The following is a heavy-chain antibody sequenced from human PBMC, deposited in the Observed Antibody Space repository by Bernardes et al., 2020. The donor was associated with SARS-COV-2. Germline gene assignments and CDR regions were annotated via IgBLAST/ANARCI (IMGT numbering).Heavy chain of an antibody. CDR3: ARDRYGDYVVDY. J-gene: IGHJ4*02. Sequence: GGSLRLSCAASGFTFSTYSMNWVRQAPGKGLEWVSSISSNSDYIYYADSVKGRFTISRDNAKNSLYLQMNSLRAEDTAVYYCARDRYGDYVVDYWGQGTLVTVSS. CDR2: ISSNSDYI. CDR1: GFTFSTYS. V-gene: IGHV3-21*01. D-gene: IGHD4-17*01.